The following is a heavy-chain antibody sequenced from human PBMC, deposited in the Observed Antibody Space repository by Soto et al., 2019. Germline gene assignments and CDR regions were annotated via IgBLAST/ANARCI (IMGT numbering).Heavy chain of an antibody. CDR2: IDWDDDK. D-gene: IGHD6-19*01. CDR3: ARIPGWLQGFDS. CDR1: GSSLSTTGMR. V-gene: IGHV2-70*04. Sequence: SGPTLVNPTQTLTLTRTFSGSSLSTTGMRVSWIRQPPGKALEWLARIDWDDDKFYTTSLKTRLTISKDTSKNQVVLTMTNMDPVDTATYFCARIPGWLQGFDSWGQGTLVTVSS. J-gene: IGHJ4*02.